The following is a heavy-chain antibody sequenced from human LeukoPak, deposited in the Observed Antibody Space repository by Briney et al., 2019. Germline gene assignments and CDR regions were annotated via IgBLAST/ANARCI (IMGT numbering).Heavy chain of an antibody. CDR3: ASTGDRLLPPTPPYYYYGMDV. Sequence: ASVKVSCKASGYTFTGYYMHWVRQAPGQGLEWMGWINPNSGGTNYAQKFQGRVTMTRDTSISTAYMELSRLRSDDTAVYYCASTGDRLLPPTPPYYYYGMDVWGQGTTATVSS. V-gene: IGHV1-2*02. J-gene: IGHJ6*02. CDR1: GYTFTGYY. CDR2: INPNSGGT. D-gene: IGHD2-15*01.